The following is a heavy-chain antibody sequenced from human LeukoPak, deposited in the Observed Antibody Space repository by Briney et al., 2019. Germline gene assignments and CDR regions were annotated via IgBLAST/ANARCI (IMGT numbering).Heavy chain of an antibody. CDR3: ARAPNYGDYGPTTD. CDR1: GGTFSSYA. V-gene: IGHV1-69*04. Sequence: APVKVSCKASGGTFSSYAISWVRQAPGQGLEWMGRIIPILGIANYAQKFQGRVTITADKSTSTAYMELSSLRSEDTAVYYCARAPNYGDYGPTTDWGQGTLVTVSS. CDR2: IIPILGIA. J-gene: IGHJ4*02. D-gene: IGHD4-17*01.